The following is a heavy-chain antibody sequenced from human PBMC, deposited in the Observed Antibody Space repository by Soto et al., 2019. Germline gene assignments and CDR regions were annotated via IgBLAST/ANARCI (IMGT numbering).Heavy chain of an antibody. D-gene: IGHD6-13*01. J-gene: IGHJ5*02. V-gene: IGHV4-61*01. CDR2: IYYSVST. CDR1: GGSVSSGSYY. CDR3: ARDGGIAAAGGYNWFDP. Sequence: QVQLQESGPGLVKPSETLSLTCTVSGGSVSSGSYYWSWIRQPPGKGLEWIGYIYYSVSTNYNPSLKSRVTISVDTSKNQFSLKLSSVTAADTAVYYCARDGGIAAAGGYNWFDPWGQGTLVTVSS.